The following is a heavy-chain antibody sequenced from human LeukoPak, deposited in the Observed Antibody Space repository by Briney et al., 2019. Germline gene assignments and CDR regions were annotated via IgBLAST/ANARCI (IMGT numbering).Heavy chain of an antibody. J-gene: IGHJ5*02. CDR1: GYTFNGYY. D-gene: IGHD3-10*01. CDR3: ALIGDHAWFDP. Sequence: ASVKVSCKASGYTFNGYYMFWVRQAPGQGLEWMGWINPNSGGTNYAQEFQGRVTMTRDTSISTAYMELSTLRSDDTAVYYCALIGDHAWFDPWGQGTLVTVYS. CDR2: INPNSGGT. V-gene: IGHV1-2*02.